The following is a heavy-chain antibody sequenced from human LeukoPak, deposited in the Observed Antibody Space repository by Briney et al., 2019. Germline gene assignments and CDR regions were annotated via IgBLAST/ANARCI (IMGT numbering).Heavy chain of an antibody. V-gene: IGHV3-74*01. CDR3: ARDGILGSHDC. J-gene: IGHJ4*02. D-gene: IGHD3-3*02. CDR2: IDNDGSGT. Sequence: TGGSLRLSCAASGFTFSTYWMHWVRQTPGKGLVWVSRIDNDGSGTSYADSVKGRFTISRDNARNTLYLQMNSLRVEDTAVYYCARDGILGSHDCWGQGTLVTVSS. CDR1: GFTFSTYW.